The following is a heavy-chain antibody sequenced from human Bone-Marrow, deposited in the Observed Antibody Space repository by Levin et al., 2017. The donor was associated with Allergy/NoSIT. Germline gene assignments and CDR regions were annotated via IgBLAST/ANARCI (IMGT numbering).Heavy chain of an antibody. V-gene: IGHV1-3*04. CDR1: GYTFSNYA. CDR3: ARDQRGRLQWLFPLMHPPDAFDI. CDR2: INTGNGNT. Sequence: GASVKVSCEASGYTFSNYAMHWVRQAPGQRLEWMGWINTGNGNTRYSQNFQDRVTFTRDTSVSTAYMDLTSLRSEDTAIYYCARDQRGRLQWLFPLMHPPDAFDIWGQGTVVTVSS. J-gene: IGHJ3*02. D-gene: IGHD6-19*01.